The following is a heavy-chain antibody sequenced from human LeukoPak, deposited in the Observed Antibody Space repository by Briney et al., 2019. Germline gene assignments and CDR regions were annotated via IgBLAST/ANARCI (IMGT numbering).Heavy chain of an antibody. V-gene: IGHV1-2*02. J-gene: IGHJ4*02. Sequence: ASVKVSCKASGYTFTSYGISWVRQAPGQGLEWMGWINPNSGGTNYAQKFQGRVTMTRDTSISTAYMELSRLRSDDTAVYYCARDFARQQPPFDYWGQGTLVTVSS. CDR3: ARDFARQQPPFDY. CDR2: INPNSGGT. D-gene: IGHD6-13*01. CDR1: GYTFTSYG.